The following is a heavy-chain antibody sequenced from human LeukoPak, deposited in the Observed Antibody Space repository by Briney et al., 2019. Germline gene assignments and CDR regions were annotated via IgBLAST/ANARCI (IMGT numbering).Heavy chain of an antibody. D-gene: IGHD1-26*01. V-gene: IGHV3-7*01. CDR3: ARDRGILGATWEGFDY. Sequence: GGTLILSCEASGFSLSSDGMSWVRQAPGKGLEWVANIKEDGSEKYYVDSVKGRFTISRDNAKNSVHLQMNSLRVEDTAVYYCARDRGILGATWEGFDYWGQGILVTVSS. J-gene: IGHJ4*02. CDR2: IKEDGSEK. CDR1: GFSLSSDG.